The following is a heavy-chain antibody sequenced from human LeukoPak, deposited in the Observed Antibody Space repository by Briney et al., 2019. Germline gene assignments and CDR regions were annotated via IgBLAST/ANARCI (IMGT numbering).Heavy chain of an antibody. CDR3: AREDRAYYYDSSGYYFDAFDI. CDR1: GGTFSSYA. Sequence: ASVKVSCKASGGTFSSYAISWVRQAPGQGLEWMGGIMPIFGTANYAQKFQGRVTITADESTSTAYMELSSLRSEDTAVYYCAREDRAYYYDSSGYYFDAFDIWGQGTMVTVSS. D-gene: IGHD3-22*01. J-gene: IGHJ3*02. V-gene: IGHV1-69*13. CDR2: IMPIFGTA.